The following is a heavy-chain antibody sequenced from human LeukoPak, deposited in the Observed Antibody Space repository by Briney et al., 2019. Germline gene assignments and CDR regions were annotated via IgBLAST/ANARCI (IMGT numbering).Heavy chain of an antibody. Sequence: ASETLSLTCAVYGGSFSGYYWSWIRQPPGKGLEWLGEINHSGSTNYNPSLKSRVSISVDTSKNQFSLKLSSVTAADTAVYYCARVPYLGESARYYFDYWGQGTLVTVSS. V-gene: IGHV4-34*01. CDR1: GGSFSGYY. D-gene: IGHD3-10*01. J-gene: IGHJ4*02. CDR2: INHSGST. CDR3: ARVPYLGESARYYFDY.